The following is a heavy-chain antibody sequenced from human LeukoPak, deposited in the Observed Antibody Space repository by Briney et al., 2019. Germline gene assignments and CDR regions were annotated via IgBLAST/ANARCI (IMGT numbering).Heavy chain of an antibody. J-gene: IGHJ4*02. CDR2: ISGSGGST. V-gene: IGHV3-23*01. CDR1: GFTFSNYA. CDR3: AKKWGVGTTTLDYFDY. D-gene: IGHD1-26*01. Sequence: GGSLRLSCAASGFTFSNYAMSWVRQAPGEGLEWVSGISGSGGSTYYADSVKGRFTISRDNSKNTLYLQMNSLTDEDTAVYYCAKKWGVGTTTLDYFDYWGQGTLVTVSS.